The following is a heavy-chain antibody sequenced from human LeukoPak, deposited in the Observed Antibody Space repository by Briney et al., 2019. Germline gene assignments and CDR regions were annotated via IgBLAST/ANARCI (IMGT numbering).Heavy chain of an antibody. CDR2: INPNSGGT. D-gene: IGHD3-22*01. Sequence: GASVKVSCKASGYTFTGYYMHWERRAPGQGLEWMGWINPNSGGTNYAQRFQGRVTMTRDTSISTAYMELSRLRSDDTAVYYCARSPDYYDSSGYYYALNWFDPWGQGTLVTVSS. CDR3: ARSPDYYDSSGYYYALNWFDP. J-gene: IGHJ5*02. V-gene: IGHV1-2*02. CDR1: GYTFTGYY.